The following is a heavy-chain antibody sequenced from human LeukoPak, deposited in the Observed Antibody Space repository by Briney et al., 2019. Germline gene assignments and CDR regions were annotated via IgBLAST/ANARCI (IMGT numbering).Heavy chain of an antibody. CDR1: GYSFTSYW. Sequence: GESLKISCKGSGYSFTSYWIGWVRQMPGKGLEWMGIIYSGDSDTRYSPSFQGQVTISADKSISTAYLQWSSLKASDTAMYYCARQGYSYGYGEYNWFDPWGQGTLVTVSS. CDR2: IYSGDSDT. CDR3: ARQGYSYGYGEYNWFDP. D-gene: IGHD5-18*01. V-gene: IGHV5-51*01. J-gene: IGHJ5*02.